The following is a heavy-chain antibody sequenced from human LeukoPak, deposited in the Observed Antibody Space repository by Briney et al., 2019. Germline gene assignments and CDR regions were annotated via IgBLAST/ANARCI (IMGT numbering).Heavy chain of an antibody. CDR2: IIPIFGTA. CDR1: GGTFSSYA. D-gene: IGHD2-15*01. J-gene: IGHJ4*02. CDR3: ASGTNIVVVVAATLAY. Sequence: ASVKVSCKASGGTFSSYAISWVRQAPGQGLEWMGRIIPIFGTANYAQKFQGRVTITTDESTSTAYMELSSLRSEDTAVYYCASGTNIVVVVAATLAYWGQGALVTVSS. V-gene: IGHV1-69*05.